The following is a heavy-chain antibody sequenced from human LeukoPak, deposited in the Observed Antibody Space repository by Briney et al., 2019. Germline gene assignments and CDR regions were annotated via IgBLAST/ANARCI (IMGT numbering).Heavy chain of an antibody. CDR1: GFNFSSYG. J-gene: IGHJ4*02. D-gene: IGHD3-22*01. Sequence: AGGSLRLSCAASGFNFSSYGIHWVRQAPGKGLEWVAVIWYDGSNKYYADSVKGRFTISRDNSKNTLYLQMNSLRAEDTAVYYCARGTYYYDSSGYYLDYWGQGTLVTVSS. V-gene: IGHV3-33*01. CDR2: IWYDGSNK. CDR3: ARGTYYYDSSGYYLDY.